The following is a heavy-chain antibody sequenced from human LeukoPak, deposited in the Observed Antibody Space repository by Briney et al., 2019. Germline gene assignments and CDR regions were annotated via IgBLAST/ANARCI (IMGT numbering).Heavy chain of an antibody. CDR3: ARGAYCGGDCYSNSGDYDY. Sequence: GASVKVSCKASGYTFTSYGISWVRQAPGQGLEWMGWINTNTGNPTYAQGFTGRFVFSLDTSVSTAYLQISSLKAEDTAVYYCARGAYCGGDCYSNSGDYDYWGQGTLVTVSS. CDR1: GYTFTSYG. D-gene: IGHD2-21*02. J-gene: IGHJ4*02. V-gene: IGHV7-4-1*02. CDR2: INTNTGNP.